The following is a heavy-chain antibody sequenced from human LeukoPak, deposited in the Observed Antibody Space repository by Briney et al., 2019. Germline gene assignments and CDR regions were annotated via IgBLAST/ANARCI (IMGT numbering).Heavy chain of an antibody. Sequence: PGGSLRLSCAASGFTFSSYWMHWARQAPGKGLVWVSRINSDGSSTSYADSVKGRFTISRDNAKNTLYLQMNSLRAEDTAVYYCASYVYYDSSGYYYWGQGTLVTVSS. V-gene: IGHV3-74*01. CDR1: GFTFSSYW. CDR3: ASYVYYDSSGYYY. CDR2: INSDGSST. D-gene: IGHD3-22*01. J-gene: IGHJ4*02.